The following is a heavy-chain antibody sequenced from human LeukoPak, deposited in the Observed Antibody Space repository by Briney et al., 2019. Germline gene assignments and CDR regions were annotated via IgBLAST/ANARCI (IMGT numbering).Heavy chain of an antibody. CDR1: GFTFSSYG. CDR3: AKVGLGTVTTWAAFDI. Sequence: PGGSLRLSCAASGFTFSSYGMHWVRQAPGKGLEWVAVISYDGSNKYYADSVKGRFTISRDNSKNTLYLQMNSLRAEDTAVYYCAKVGLGTVTTWAAFDIWGQGTMVTVSS. J-gene: IGHJ3*02. V-gene: IGHV3-30*18. CDR2: ISYDGSNK. D-gene: IGHD4-17*01.